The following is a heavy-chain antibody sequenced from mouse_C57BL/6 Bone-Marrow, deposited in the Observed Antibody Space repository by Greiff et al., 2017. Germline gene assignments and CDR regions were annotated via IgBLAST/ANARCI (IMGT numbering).Heavy chain of an antibody. CDR1: GFTFSSYA. V-gene: IGHV5-9-1*02. Sequence: EVKLQESGEGLVKPGGSLTLSCAASGFTFSSYAMSLVRQTPEKRLEWVAYISSGGDYIYYADTVKGRFTISRDNARNTLYLQMSSLTSEDTAMYYWTRDFWFAYWGQGTLVTVSA. CDR2: ISSGGDYI. CDR3: TRDFWFAY. J-gene: IGHJ3*01.